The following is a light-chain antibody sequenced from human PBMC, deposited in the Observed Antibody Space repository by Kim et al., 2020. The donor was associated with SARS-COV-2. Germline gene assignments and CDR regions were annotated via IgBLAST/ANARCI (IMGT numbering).Light chain of an antibody. Sequence: SYELTQPPSVSVSPGQTASITCSGDKLGDKYACWYQQKPGQSPVLVIYQDSKRPSGIPERFSGSNSGNTATLTISGTQAMDEADYYCQAWDGSLWVFGGGTQLTVL. CDR1: KLGDKY. CDR3: QAWDGSLWV. J-gene: IGLJ3*02. CDR2: QDS. V-gene: IGLV3-1*01.